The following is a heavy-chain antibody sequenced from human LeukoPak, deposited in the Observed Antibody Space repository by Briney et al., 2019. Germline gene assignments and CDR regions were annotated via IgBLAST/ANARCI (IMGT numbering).Heavy chain of an antibody. J-gene: IGHJ4*02. D-gene: IGHD6-19*01. CDR3: ARPHLYSSGPFDY. Sequence: ASVKVSCKASGYSFTTYAMHWVCQAPGQRLEWMGWINAGNGNTKYSQKFQGRVTITRDTSASTAYMELSNLRSEDTAVYYCARPHLYSSGPFDYWGQGTLVTVSS. CDR2: INAGNGNT. V-gene: IGHV1-3*01. CDR1: GYSFTTYA.